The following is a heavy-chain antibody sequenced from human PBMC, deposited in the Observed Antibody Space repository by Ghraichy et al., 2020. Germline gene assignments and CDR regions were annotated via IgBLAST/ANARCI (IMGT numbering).Heavy chain of an antibody. CDR1: GFTFSDYA. Sequence: GGSLRLSCAASGFTFSDYAMTWVRQAPGKGLEWVSSISGGGDKTDYADSVKGQFTISRDNSKNTLYLQMGSLRAEDTAVYYCAKARRKQNSSGYYYARYYYGLDVWGQGTTVTVYS. CDR3: AKARRKQNSSGYYYARYYYGLDV. D-gene: IGHD3-22*01. V-gene: IGHV3-23*01. CDR2: ISGGGDKT. J-gene: IGHJ6*02.